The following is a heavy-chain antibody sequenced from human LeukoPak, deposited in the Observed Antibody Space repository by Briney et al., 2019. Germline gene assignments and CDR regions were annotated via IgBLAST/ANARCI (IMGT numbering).Heavy chain of an antibody. CDR2: ISYDGSNK. V-gene: IGHV3-30-3*01. CDR3: ARGTPDY. J-gene: IGHJ4*02. CDR1: GFTFSSYA. D-gene: IGHD4-23*01. Sequence: PGRSLRLSCAASGFTFSSYAMHWVRQAPGKGLEWVAVISYDGSNKYYADSVKGRFTISGDNSKNTLYLQMNSLRAEDTAVYYCARGTPDYWGQGTLVTVSS.